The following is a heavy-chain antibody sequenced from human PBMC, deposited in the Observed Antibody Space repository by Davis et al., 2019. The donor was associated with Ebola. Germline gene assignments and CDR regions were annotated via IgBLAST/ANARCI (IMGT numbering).Heavy chain of an antibody. Sequence: MPSETLSLTCTVSGDSITSSSYYWAWIRQPPGKGLEWIANIHHSGTTFYNPSLKSRVTISVDTSKNQFSLRLTSVTAADTATYYCAGLRLVSFFAYWGQGALVTVSS. V-gene: IGHV4-39*01. CDR2: IHHSGTT. J-gene: IGHJ4*02. D-gene: IGHD6-6*01. CDR1: GDSITSSSYY. CDR3: AGLRLVSFFAY.